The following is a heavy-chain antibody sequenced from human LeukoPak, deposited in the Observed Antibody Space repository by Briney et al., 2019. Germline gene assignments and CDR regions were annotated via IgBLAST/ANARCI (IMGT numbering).Heavy chain of an antibody. D-gene: IGHD1-26*01. CDR1: GFTFSSYA. CDR3: ARVTLGYFDY. Sequence: PGRSLRLSCAASGFTFSSYAMHWVRQAPGKGLEWVAAISYDGSNKYYADSVKGRFTISRDNSKNTLYLQMNSLRAEDTAVYYCARVTLGYFDYWGQGTLVTVSS. J-gene: IGHJ4*02. CDR2: ISYDGSNK. V-gene: IGHV3-30*04.